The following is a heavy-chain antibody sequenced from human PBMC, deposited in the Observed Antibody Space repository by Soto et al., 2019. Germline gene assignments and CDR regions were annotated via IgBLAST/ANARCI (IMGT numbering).Heavy chain of an antibody. CDR2: ISAYNGNT. J-gene: IGHJ6*02. CDR3: ASHYYGSGSYYNHHYYYGMDV. CDR1: GYTFTSYG. D-gene: IGHD3-10*01. Sequence: QVQLVQSGAEVKKPGASVKVSCKASGYTFTSYGISWVRQAPGQGLEWMGWISAYNGNTNYAQKLQGRVNMTTDTSTRTAYMELRSLRSDDTAVYYCASHYYGSGSYYNHHYYYGMDVWGQGTTVTVSS. V-gene: IGHV1-18*04.